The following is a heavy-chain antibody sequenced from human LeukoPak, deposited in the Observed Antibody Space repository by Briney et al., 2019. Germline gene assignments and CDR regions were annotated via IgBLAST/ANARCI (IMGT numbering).Heavy chain of an antibody. D-gene: IGHD3-10*01. V-gene: IGHV4-61*02. Sequence: SETLSLTCTVSGGSISSGSYYWSWIRQPAGKGLEWIGRIYTSGSTNYNPSLKSRVTISVDTSKNQFSLKLSSVTAADTAVYYCARETPPYYYGSGSPDYWGQGTLVTVSS. J-gene: IGHJ4*02. CDR1: GGSISSGSYY. CDR2: IYTSGST. CDR3: ARETPPYYYGSGSPDY.